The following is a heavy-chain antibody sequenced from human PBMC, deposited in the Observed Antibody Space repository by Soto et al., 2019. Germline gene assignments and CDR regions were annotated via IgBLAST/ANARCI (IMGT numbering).Heavy chain of an antibody. CDR2: INHSGRV. V-gene: IGHV4-34*01. CDR1: GGSFSGHS. CDR3: STRAYDTNGYYRFDP. Sequence: SETLSHTCAVYGGSFSGHSWTWIRQSPGKGLEWIGDINHSGRVNYSPSLKSRVTISLDTSKNQFSLTLSAVTAADTAMYYCSTRAYDTNGYYRFDPWGQGTLVTVSS. D-gene: IGHD3-22*01. J-gene: IGHJ5*01.